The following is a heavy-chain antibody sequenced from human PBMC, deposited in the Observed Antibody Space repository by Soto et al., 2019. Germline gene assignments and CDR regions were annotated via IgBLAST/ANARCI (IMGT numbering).Heavy chain of an antibody. CDR3: ARDLSGTGLDI. CDR2: VYSTGGT. V-gene: IGHV4-4*07. J-gene: IGHJ6*02. Sequence: QMQLHESGPGVVKPSETLSLTCNVSGDSIGRFYWSWIRQSAEKGLEWIGRVYSTGGTAYNPALKGRVTISLDRSNNHVSLEMNSVTPADTAVYFCARDLSGTGLDIWGRGTRVTVSS. D-gene: IGHD1-26*01. CDR1: GDSIGRFY.